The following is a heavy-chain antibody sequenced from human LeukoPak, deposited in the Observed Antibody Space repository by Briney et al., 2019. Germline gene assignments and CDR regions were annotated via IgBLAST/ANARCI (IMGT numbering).Heavy chain of an antibody. CDR2: ISSSSSYI. V-gene: IGHV3-21*01. J-gene: IGHJ4*02. D-gene: IGHD3-22*01. Sequence: GGSLRLSCAASGFTFSSYSMNWVRQAPGKGLEWVSSISSSSSYIYYADSVKGRFTISRDNAKNSLYLQINSLRAEDTAVYYCASWDDSSGYYLDYWGQGTLVTVSS. CDR3: ASWDDSSGYYLDY. CDR1: GFTFSSYS.